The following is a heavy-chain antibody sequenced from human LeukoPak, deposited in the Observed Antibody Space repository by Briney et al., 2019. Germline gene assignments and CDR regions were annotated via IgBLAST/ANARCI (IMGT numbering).Heavy chain of an antibody. J-gene: IGHJ4*02. CDR3: ARGFWGWEVDY. CDR2: ISTSTTTI. Sequence: GGSLRLSCEASGFTFSSYSMNWVRQAPGKGLEWISYISTSTTTIYYANSVKGRFTISRDNAKKSLYLQMNSLRAEDTAVYYCARGFWGWEVDYWGQGTLVTVSS. V-gene: IGHV3-48*01. CDR1: GFTFSSYS. D-gene: IGHD3-16*01.